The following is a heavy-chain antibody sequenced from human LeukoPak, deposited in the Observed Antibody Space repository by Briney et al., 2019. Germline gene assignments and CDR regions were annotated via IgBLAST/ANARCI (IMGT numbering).Heavy chain of an antibody. V-gene: IGHV4-34*01. CDR3: ARDVVVVPAAIHYGMDV. D-gene: IGHD2-2*01. CDR2: INHSGRT. J-gene: IGHJ6*02. Sequence: SETLSLTCAVYGGSFSDYFWGWIRQPPGKGLEWIGEINHSGRTYYNPSLKSRVTISVDTSKNQFSLNLSSVAAADTAVYYCARDVVVVPAAIHYGMDVWGQGTTVTVSS. CDR1: GGSFSDYF.